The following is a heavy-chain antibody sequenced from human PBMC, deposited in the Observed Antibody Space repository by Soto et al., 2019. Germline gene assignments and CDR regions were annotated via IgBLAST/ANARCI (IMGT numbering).Heavy chain of an antibody. CDR1: TFTFSNAW. V-gene: IGHV3-15*01. D-gene: IGHD3-16*01. Sequence: NPGGSLRLSCVVSTFTFSNAWMTWVRQAPGRGLEWIGRIKSVTDGGTRDYAAPVKGRFAISRDDSKNTLYLQMNSLKTEDTAVYYCTSGRSTFGLDSWGQGTLVTVSS. CDR2: IKSVTDGGTR. CDR3: TSGRSTFGLDS. J-gene: IGHJ4*02.